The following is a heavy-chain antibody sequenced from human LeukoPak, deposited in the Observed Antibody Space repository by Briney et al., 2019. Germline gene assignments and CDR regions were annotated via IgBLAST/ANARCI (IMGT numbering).Heavy chain of an antibody. V-gene: IGHV1-69*13. CDR2: IIPIFGTA. Sequence: SVKVSCKASGGTFISYAISWVRQAPGQGLEWMGGIIPIFGTANYAQKFQGRVTITADESTSTAYMELSSLRSEDTAVYYCARGATMVRGVKYYFDYWGQGTLVTVSS. CDR3: ARGATMVRGVKYYFDY. CDR1: GGTFISYA. J-gene: IGHJ4*02. D-gene: IGHD3-10*01.